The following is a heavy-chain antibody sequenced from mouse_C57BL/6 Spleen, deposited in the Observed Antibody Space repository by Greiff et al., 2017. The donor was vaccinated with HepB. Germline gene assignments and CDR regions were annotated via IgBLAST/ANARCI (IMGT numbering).Heavy chain of an antibody. Sequence: EVQGVESGGGLVKPGGSLKLSCAASGFTFSDYGMHWVRQAPEKGLEWVAYISSGSSTIYYADTVKGRFTISRDNAKNTLFLQMTSLRSEDTAMYYCARSTVVAYLYAMDYLGQGTSVTVSS. J-gene: IGHJ4*01. D-gene: IGHD1-1*01. CDR3: ARSTVVAYLYAMDY. CDR1: GFTFSDYG. CDR2: ISSGSSTI. V-gene: IGHV5-17*01.